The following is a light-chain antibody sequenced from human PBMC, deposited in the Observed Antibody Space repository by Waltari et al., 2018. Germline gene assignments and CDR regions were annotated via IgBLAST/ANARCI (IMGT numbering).Light chain of an antibody. CDR2: GAS. Sequence: EIVLTQSPGTLPLSPGERATLSCRDSQRVSSNNLAWYQQKPGQAPRLLIYGASSRATGIPDRLSGSGSGTDFTLTISRLEPEDFAVYYCQQYGSSPPYTFGQGTKLDIK. CDR1: QRVSSNN. J-gene: IGKJ2*01. CDR3: QQYGSSPPYT. V-gene: IGKV3-20*01.